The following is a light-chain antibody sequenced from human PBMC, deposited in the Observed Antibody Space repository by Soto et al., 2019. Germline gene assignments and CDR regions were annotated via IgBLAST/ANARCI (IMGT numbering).Light chain of an antibody. V-gene: IGKV1-39*01. Sequence: DIQMTQSPSSLAASVGERVTITCRASQNIHSFLNWYQQKPGKAPQVLIYGGSALQSGVPSRFSGSGSGTDFTLSISSLQSEDFATYYCQQSLNPPHTFGQGTKVEI. CDR3: QQSLNPPHT. CDR2: GGS. CDR1: QNIHSF. J-gene: IGKJ2*01.